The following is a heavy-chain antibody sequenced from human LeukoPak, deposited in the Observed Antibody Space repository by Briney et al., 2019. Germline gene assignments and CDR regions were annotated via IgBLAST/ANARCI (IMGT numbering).Heavy chain of an antibody. Sequence: AGSLRLSCAASGFTFSSYAMSWVRQAPGKGLEWVSAISGSGGSTYYADSVKGRFTIYRDNSENTLYLQMNSLRAEDTAVYYCAKCGDSSGYLLWFDPWGQGTLVTVSS. D-gene: IGHD3-22*01. CDR2: ISGSGGST. CDR3: AKCGDSSGYLLWFDP. V-gene: IGHV3-23*01. CDR1: GFTFSSYA. J-gene: IGHJ5*02.